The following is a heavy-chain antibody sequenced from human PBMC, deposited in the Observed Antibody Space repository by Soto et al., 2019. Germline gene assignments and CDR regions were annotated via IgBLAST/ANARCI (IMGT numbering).Heavy chain of an antibody. J-gene: IGHJ5*02. CDR1: GFTFSDYY. CDR2: ISCSSSYT. D-gene: IGHD6-19*01. V-gene: IGHV3-11*06. Sequence: QVQLVESGGGLVKPGGSLRLSCAASGFTFSDYYMSWIRQAPGKGLEWVSYISCSSSYTNYADSVKGRFTISRDNAKNSLYLQMNSLRAEDTAVYYCARGEAVAGTSGFDPWGQGTLVTVSS. CDR3: ARGEAVAGTSGFDP.